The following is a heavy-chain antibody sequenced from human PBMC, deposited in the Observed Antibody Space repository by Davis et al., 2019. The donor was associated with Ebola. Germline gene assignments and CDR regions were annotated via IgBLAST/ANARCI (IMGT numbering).Heavy chain of an antibody. D-gene: IGHD3-10*01. J-gene: IGHJ1*01. CDR1: GGSISSSSYY. V-gene: IGHV4-39*07. CDR2: IYYSGST. Sequence: SETLSLTCTVSGGSISSSSYYWGWIRQPPGKGLEWIGSIYYSGSTYYNPSLKSRVTISVDTSKNQFSLKLSSVTAADTAVYYCARIGRLLWFGSGQHWGQGTLVTVSS. CDR3: ARIGRLLWFGSGQH.